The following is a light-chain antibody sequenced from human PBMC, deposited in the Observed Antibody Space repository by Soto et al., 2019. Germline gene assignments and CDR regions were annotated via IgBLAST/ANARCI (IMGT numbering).Light chain of an antibody. CDR1: QSISSH. Sequence: QMTQSPSSLFASVGDRVTITCRASQSISSHLNWYQQKVGKTPRLLIYAASTLQSEVPPKFSGSGSGTEFTLTISGLQREDFATYYCQQSHSAPLTFVVGTKIQI. V-gene: IGKV1-39*01. CDR3: QQSHSAPLT. CDR2: AAS. J-gene: IGKJ4*01.